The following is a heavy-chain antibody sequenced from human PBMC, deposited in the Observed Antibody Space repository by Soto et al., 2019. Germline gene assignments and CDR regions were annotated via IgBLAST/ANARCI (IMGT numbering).Heavy chain of an antibody. V-gene: IGHV1-3*01. D-gene: IGHD1-26*01. CDR1: EYTFTSYA. CDR2: INAGNGNT. J-gene: IGHJ4*02. Sequence: ASVKVSCKSSEYTFTSYAIHCVRQAPGQRLEWMGWINAGNGNTKYSQKFQGRVTITRDTSASTAYMELSSLRSEDTAVYYCARGLSLGRHDIRHFYYWGQGTLVNVS. CDR3: ARGLSLGRHDIRHFYY.